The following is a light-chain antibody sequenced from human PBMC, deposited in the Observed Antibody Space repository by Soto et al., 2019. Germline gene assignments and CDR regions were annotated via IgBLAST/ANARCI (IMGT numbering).Light chain of an antibody. CDR2: EVT. CDR3: CSYAGSPYV. J-gene: IGLJ1*01. Sequence: QSALTQPASVSGSPGQSITISCTGTSSDIGRYNFVSWYQHHPGKAPKLMIYEVTKRPSGVPDRFSGSKSGNTASLTISGLQAEDEADYYCCSYAGSPYVFGTGTKVTVL. V-gene: IGLV2-8*01. CDR1: SSDIGRYNF.